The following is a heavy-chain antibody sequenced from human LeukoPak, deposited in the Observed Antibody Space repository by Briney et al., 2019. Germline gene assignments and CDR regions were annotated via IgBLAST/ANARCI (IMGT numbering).Heavy chain of an antibody. J-gene: IGHJ4*02. D-gene: IGHD6-19*01. V-gene: IGHV3-23*01. CDR1: GFTFRSFV. CDR2: ISDSGGIT. CDR3: AKAAVAGPNYPFFDY. Sequence: GGSLRLSCKASGFTFRSFVMSWVRQAPGKGPEWVSAISDSGGITYYADSVRGRFTISRDNSHNTVFLQMNTLRPEDTAVYYCAKAAVAGPNYPFFDYWGQGTLVTVSS.